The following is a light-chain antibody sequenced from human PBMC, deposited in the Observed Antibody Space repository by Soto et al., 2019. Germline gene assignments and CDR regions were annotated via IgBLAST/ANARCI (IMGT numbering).Light chain of an antibody. V-gene: IGLV2-8*01. Sequence: QSALTQPPSASGSPGQSVTISCTGTSSDVGGYNYVSWYQQHPGKAPKLMIYEVSKRPSGVPDRFSGSKSGNTASLTVSGLQAEDEADYYRSSYAGFRGVFGTGTEVTVL. CDR3: SSYAGFRGV. CDR2: EVS. CDR1: SSDVGGYNY. J-gene: IGLJ1*01.